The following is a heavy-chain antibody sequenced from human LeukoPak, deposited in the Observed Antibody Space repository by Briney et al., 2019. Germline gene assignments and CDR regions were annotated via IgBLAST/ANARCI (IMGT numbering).Heavy chain of an antibody. D-gene: IGHD5-24*01. Sequence: PGGSLRLSCAASGFTFSSYAMSWVRQAPGKGLEWVSAISGSGGSTYYADSVKGRFTISRDNSKNTLYLQMNSLRAEDTAVYYCAKVPWMATILLHFDYWGQGTLVTVSS. V-gene: IGHV3-23*01. J-gene: IGHJ4*02. CDR2: ISGSGGST. CDR3: AKVPWMATILLHFDY. CDR1: GFTFSSYA.